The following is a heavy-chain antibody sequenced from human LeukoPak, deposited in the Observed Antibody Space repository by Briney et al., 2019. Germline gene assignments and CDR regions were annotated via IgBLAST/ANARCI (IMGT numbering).Heavy chain of an antibody. V-gene: IGHV4-34*01. D-gene: IGHD3-22*01. Sequence: SETLSFTCAVYGGSFCGYSWGWIPQRPGKGREWRGEMNHSGSTNYNPALKSRVTISVDTSKTQFSLKLSSVTAADTAVYYCARGPARSGYYYVGFDYWGQGTLVTVSS. CDR2: MNHSGST. CDR3: ARGPARSGYYYVGFDY. J-gene: IGHJ4*02. CDR1: GGSFCGYS.